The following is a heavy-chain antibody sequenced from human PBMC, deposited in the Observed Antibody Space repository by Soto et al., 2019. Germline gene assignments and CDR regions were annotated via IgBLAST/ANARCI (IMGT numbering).Heavy chain of an antibody. CDR3: ARSWGLDGSYYASLDY. Sequence: AGGSLRLSCAASGFPFSRHGMHWVRQAPGKGLEWVAVIWHDGNNQYYADSVKGRFTISRDNSKNMLFLQMKSLRAEDTAVYYCARSWGLDGSYYASLDYWGQGTPVTVSS. J-gene: IGHJ4*02. CDR2: IWHDGNNQ. D-gene: IGHD1-26*01. CDR1: GFPFSRHG. V-gene: IGHV3-33*01.